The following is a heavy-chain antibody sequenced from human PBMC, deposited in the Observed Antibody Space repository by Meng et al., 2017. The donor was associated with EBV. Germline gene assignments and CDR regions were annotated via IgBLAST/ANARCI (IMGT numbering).Heavy chain of an antibody. CDR2: LIPMSGAP. Sequence: QGRVVQVGVRWKRPGSVVTVSCKTSGGTSSRDRIRWVQQAPGQGLELMDGLIPMSGAPNYAQKFQGRITITADESTSTHYMDLSSLRSEDTAVYYCASESGRGYTPDYWGQGTLVTVSS. D-gene: IGHD3-10*01. J-gene: IGHJ4*02. CDR3: ASESGRGYTPDY. CDR1: GGTSSRDR. V-gene: IGHV1-69*01.